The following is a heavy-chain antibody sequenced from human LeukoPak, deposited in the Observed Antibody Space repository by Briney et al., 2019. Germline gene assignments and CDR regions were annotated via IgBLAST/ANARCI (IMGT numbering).Heavy chain of an antibody. CDR2: IYHSGST. D-gene: IGHD5-18*01. J-gene: IGHJ4*02. CDR1: GYSISSGYY. V-gene: IGHV4-38-2*02. CDR3: ARDTGIQLWLYYFDY. Sequence: PSETLSLTCTVSGYSISSGYYWGWIRQPPGKGLEWIGSIYHSGSTYYNPSLKSRVTISVDTSKNQFSLKLSSVTAADTAVYYCARDTGIQLWLYYFDYWGQGTLVTVSS.